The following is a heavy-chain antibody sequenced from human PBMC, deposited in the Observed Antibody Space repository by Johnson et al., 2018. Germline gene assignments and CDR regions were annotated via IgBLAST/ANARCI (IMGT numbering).Heavy chain of an antibody. J-gene: IGHJ6*03. CDR2: MNPNSGNT. CDR3: AGVCGKGGRRPHYYDYMDG. D-gene: IGHD1-26*01. CDR1: GYTFTSYD. Sequence: QVQLVQSGAEVKKPGASVKVSCKASGYTFTSYDINWVRQATGQGLEWMGWMNPNSGNTGYAQKFQGRVTMTRNTSISTAYMELSSLRSEDAAGYYWAGVCGKGGRRPHYYDYMDGWGKGTTVIVSS. V-gene: IGHV1-8*01.